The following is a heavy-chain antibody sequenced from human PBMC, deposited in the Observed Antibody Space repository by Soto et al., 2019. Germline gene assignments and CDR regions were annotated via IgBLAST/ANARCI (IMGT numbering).Heavy chain of an antibody. J-gene: IGHJ6*02. Sequence: ASVKVSCKASGYTFTSYAMHWVRQAPGQRLEWMGWINAGNGNTKYSQKFQGRVTITRDTSASTAYMELSSLRSEDTAVYYCARDTAVVQWFGEIYYYYYGMDVWGQGXTVTVYS. V-gene: IGHV1-3*01. D-gene: IGHD3-10*01. CDR3: ARDTAVVQWFGEIYYYYYGMDV. CDR1: GYTFTSYA. CDR2: INAGNGNT.